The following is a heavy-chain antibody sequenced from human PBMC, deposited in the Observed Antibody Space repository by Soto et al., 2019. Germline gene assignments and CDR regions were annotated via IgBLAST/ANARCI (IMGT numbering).Heavy chain of an antibody. CDR3: ARLGGYYFDS. CDR2: IYHSGTS. D-gene: IGHD5-12*01. J-gene: IGHJ4*02. Sequence: QVQLQESGPGVVKPSGTLSLTCTVSGGSISSNNWWSWVRQPPGKGLEWIGEIYHSGTSNYNPSPKRRVTISVAKSKNQFSLELRSVTAADTPGYFCARLGGYYFDSWGLGTLVTVSS. V-gene: IGHV4-4*02. CDR1: GGSISSNNW.